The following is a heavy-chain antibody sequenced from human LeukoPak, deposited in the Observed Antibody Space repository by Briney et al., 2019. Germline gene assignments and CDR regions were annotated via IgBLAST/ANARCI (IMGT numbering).Heavy chain of an antibody. CDR3: ARVVGTMVRGVGNWFDP. CDR1: GGSISSGGYY. D-gene: IGHD3-10*01. J-gene: IGHJ5*02. V-gene: IGHV4-31*03. Sequence: PSQTLSLTCTVSGGSISSGGYYWSWIRQHPGKGLEWIGYIYYSGSTYCNPSLKSRVTISVDTSKNQFSLKLSSVTAADTAVYYCARVVGTMVRGVGNWFDPWGQGTLVTVSS. CDR2: IYYSGST.